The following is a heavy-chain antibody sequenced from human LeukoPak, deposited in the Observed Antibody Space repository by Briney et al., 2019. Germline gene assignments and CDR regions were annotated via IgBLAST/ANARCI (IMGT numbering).Heavy chain of an antibody. CDR2: ISSSGSTI. CDR3: ASEAAPYLLGDY. J-gene: IGHJ4*02. D-gene: IGHD6-6*01. V-gene: IGHV3-48*03. CDR1: GFTFSSYE. Sequence: GGSLTLSCAASGFTFSSYEMNWARQAPGKGLEWLSYISSSGSTIYYADSVKGRFTISRDNAKNSLYLQMNSLRAEDTAVYYCASEAAPYLLGDYWGQGTLVTVSS.